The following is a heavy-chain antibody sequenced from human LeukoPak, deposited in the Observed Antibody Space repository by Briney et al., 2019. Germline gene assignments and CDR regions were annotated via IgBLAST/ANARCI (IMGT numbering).Heavy chain of an antibody. V-gene: IGHV1-2*02. CDR2: INPNSGGT. CDR3: ARTSFTISTYMDV. CDR1: GGTFSSYA. D-gene: IGHD3-9*01. J-gene: IGHJ6*03. Sequence: ASVKVSCKASGGTFSSYAISWVRQAPGQGLEWMGWINPNSGGTNYAQKFQGRVTMTRDTSISTAYMELSRLRSDDTAVYYCARTSFTISTYMDVWGKGTTVTISS.